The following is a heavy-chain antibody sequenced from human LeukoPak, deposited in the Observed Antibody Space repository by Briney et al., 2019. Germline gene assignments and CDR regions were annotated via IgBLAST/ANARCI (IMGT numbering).Heavy chain of an antibody. CDR3: ARVGPIVVVPAATYYYYGMDV. CDR1: GGSISSYY. D-gene: IGHD2-2*01. J-gene: IGHJ6*02. Sequence: SETLSLTCTVSGGSISSYYWSWIRQPAGKGLEWIGRIYTSGSTNYNPSLKSRVTMSVDTSKNQFSLKLSSVTAADTAVYYCARVGPIVVVPAATYYYYGMDVWGQGNTVTVSS. CDR2: IYTSGST. V-gene: IGHV4-4*07.